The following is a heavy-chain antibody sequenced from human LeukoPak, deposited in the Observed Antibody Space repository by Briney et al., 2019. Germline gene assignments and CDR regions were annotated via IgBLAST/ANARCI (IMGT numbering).Heavy chain of an antibody. CDR2: MNPNSGNT. CDR1: GYTFTSYD. Sequence: ASVKVSCKASGYTFTSYDINWVRQAAGQGLEWMGWMNPNSGNTGYAQKFQGRVTITRNTSISTAYMELSSLRSEDTAVYYYARAVGYCSSTSCYFWFDPWGQGTLVTVSS. D-gene: IGHD2-2*01. CDR3: ARAVGYCSSTSCYFWFDP. V-gene: IGHV1-8*03. J-gene: IGHJ5*02.